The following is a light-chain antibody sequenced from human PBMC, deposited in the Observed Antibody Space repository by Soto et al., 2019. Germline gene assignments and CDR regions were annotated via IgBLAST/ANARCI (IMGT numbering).Light chain of an antibody. CDR2: STS. Sequence: QAVVTQEPSLTVSPGGTVTLTCASSTGAVTSGHYPNWFQQKPGQAPRALISSTSNRHSWTPARFSGSLLGAKAALTLSGVQPEDEVEYHCLLYYGDTQLVFAGGTKVTVL. CDR1: TGAVTSGHY. J-gene: IGLJ3*02. V-gene: IGLV7-43*01. CDR3: LLYYGDTQLV.